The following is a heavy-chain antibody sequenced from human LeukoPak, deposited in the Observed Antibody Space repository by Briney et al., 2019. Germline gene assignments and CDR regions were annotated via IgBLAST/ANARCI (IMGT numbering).Heavy chain of an antibody. D-gene: IGHD3-10*01. CDR1: GFSFSDYG. CDR3: ARDPDHGAIDF. CDR2: MQYDGSVI. Sequence: GGPLRLSCAASGFSFSDYGTHWVRQAPGKGLEWVTFMQYDGSVIFYADSVKGRFTISRDNSKNTLYLQMNSLRAEDTAVYYCARDPDHGAIDFWGQGTLVTVSS. J-gene: IGHJ4*02. V-gene: IGHV3-30*02.